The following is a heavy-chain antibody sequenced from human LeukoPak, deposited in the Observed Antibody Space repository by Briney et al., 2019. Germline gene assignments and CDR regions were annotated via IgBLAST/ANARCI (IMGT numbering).Heavy chain of an antibody. CDR1: GGSFSGYY. CDR3: ARVWFGESDNWFDP. CDR2: INHSGST. D-gene: IGHD3-10*01. V-gene: IGHV4-34*01. Sequence: PSETLSLTCAVYGGSFSGYYWSWIRQPPGKGLEWIGEINHSGSTNYNPSLKSRVTISVDTSKNQFSLKLSSVTAADTAVYYCARVWFGESDNWFDPWGQGTLVTVSS. J-gene: IGHJ5*02.